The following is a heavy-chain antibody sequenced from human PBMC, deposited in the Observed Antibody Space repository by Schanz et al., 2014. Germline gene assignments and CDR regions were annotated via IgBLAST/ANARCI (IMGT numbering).Heavy chain of an antibody. Sequence: QVQLVQSGAEVKKPGASVKVSCKASGHPFTAYYMHWVRQAPGQGLEWMGRINPNSGGTNYAENFQGRVTMTSDTSITTVYMEVNSLTSDDTAVFYCARTASHDVWRGYIPHYAFDLWGQGTVVIVSS. V-gene: IGHV1-2*06. J-gene: IGHJ3*01. D-gene: IGHD3-3*01. CDR1: GHPFTAYY. CDR3: ARTASHDVWRGYIPHYAFDL. CDR2: INPNSGGT.